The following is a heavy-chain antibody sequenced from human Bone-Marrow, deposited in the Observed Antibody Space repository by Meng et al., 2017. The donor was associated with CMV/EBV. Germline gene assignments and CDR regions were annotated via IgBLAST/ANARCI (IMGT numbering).Heavy chain of an antibody. D-gene: IGHD3-3*01. J-gene: IGHJ4*02. CDR2: ISYDGSNK. V-gene: IGHV3-30-3*01. CDR3: ATSSGDTSTIYY. Sequence: GGSLRLSCAASGFTFSSYAMHWVRQAPGKGLEWVAVISYDGSNKYYADSVKGRFTISRDNSKNTLYLQMNSLRAEDTAVYYCATSSGDTSTIYYWGQGTLVTVSS. CDR1: GFTFSSYA.